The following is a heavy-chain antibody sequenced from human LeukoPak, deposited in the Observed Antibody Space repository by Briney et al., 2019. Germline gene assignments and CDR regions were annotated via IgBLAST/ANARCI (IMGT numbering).Heavy chain of an antibody. D-gene: IGHD1-14*01. CDR3: ARDSRRGTRAAFDI. V-gene: IGHV3-20*04. J-gene: IGHJ3*02. CDR2: INWNGGST. Sequence: GGSLRLSCAASGFTFDDYGMSWVRQAQGKGLEWVSGINWNGGSTGYADSVKGRFTISRDNAKNSLYLQMNSLRAEDTALYYCARDSRRGTRAAFDIWGRGTMVTVSS. CDR1: GFTFDDYG.